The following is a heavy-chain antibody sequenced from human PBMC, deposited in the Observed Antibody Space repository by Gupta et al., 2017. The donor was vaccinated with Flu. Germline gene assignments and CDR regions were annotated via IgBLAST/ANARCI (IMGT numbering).Heavy chain of an antibody. CDR3: ARTGATDCSSTSCYSFDI. V-gene: IGHV4-34*01. CDR1: GGSFSGYY. D-gene: IGHD2-2*01. Sequence: QVQLQQWGAGLLKPSETLYLTCALYGGSFSGYYWSWICQPPGKGLEGIGEINPSRSTNYNPSLKSRVTISVDTSKNQFSLKLSCVTAADTAVYYCARTGATDCSSTSCYSFDIWGQGTMVTVSS. CDR2: INPSRST. J-gene: IGHJ3*02.